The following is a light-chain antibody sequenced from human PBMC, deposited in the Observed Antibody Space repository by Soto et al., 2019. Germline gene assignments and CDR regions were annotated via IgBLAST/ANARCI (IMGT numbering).Light chain of an antibody. CDR1: QSVSSK. Sequence: IVMTQPPATLSVSPGEGATLSCRASQSVSSKLAWYQQKPGQAPRLLIYGASTRATGIPARFSGSGSGTEFTLTISSLQSEDFAVYYCQQYNNWPPYTFGQGTNLEIK. CDR2: GAS. V-gene: IGKV3-15*01. CDR3: QQYNNWPPYT. J-gene: IGKJ2*01.